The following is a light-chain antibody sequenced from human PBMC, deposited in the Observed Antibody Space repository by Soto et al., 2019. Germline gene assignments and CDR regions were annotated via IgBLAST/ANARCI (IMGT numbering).Light chain of an antibody. Sequence: QSVLTQPPSVSGAPGQRVTISCTGSSSNIGARYDVHWYQQLPGTAPKLLIYGNSNRPSGVPDRFSGSKSGTSASQAITGLQAEDEADYYCQSYDTSLRTVFGGRTKLTVL. J-gene: IGLJ2*01. CDR3: QSYDTSLRTV. V-gene: IGLV1-40*01. CDR1: SSNIGARYD. CDR2: GNS.